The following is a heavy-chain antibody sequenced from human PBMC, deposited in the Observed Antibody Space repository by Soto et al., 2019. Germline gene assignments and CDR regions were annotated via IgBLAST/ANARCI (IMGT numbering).Heavy chain of an antibody. V-gene: IGHV4-61*01. CDR1: GGSVSSGSYY. J-gene: IGHJ4*02. Sequence: SETLSLTCTVSGGSVSSGSYYWSWIRQPPGKGLEWIGYIYYSGSTNYNPSLKSRVTISVDTSKNQFSLKLGSVTAADTAVYYCASSAYHYNSFQTLDYWGQGTLVTVSS. CDR2: IYYSGST. CDR3: ASSAYHYNSFQTLDY. D-gene: IGHD2-21*01.